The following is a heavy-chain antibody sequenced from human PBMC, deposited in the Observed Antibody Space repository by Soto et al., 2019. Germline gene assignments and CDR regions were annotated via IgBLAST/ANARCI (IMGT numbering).Heavy chain of an antibody. CDR3: ARINPRFRDYYYYYYMDV. Sequence: SETLSLTCTVSGGSISSYYWSWIRQPPGKGLEWIGYIYYSGSTNYNPSLKSRVTISVDTSKNQFSLKLSSVTAADTAVYYCARINPRFRDYYYYYYMDVWGKGTTVTVSS. D-gene: IGHD3-16*01. V-gene: IGHV4-59*01. CDR2: IYYSGST. J-gene: IGHJ6*03. CDR1: GGSISSYY.